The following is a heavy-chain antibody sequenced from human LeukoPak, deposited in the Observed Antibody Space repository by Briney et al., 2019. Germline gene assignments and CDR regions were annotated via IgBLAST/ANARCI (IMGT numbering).Heavy chain of an antibody. CDR3: AKEMGCSSTSCRVFDY. V-gene: IGHV1-2*06. Sequence: ASVKVSCKASGYTFTGYYMHWVRQAPGQGLEWMGRINPNSGGTNYAQKFQGRVTMTRDTSISTAYMELSRLRSDDTAVYYCAKEMGCSSTSCRVFDYWGQGTLVTVSS. D-gene: IGHD2-2*01. J-gene: IGHJ4*02. CDR1: GYTFTGYY. CDR2: INPNSGGT.